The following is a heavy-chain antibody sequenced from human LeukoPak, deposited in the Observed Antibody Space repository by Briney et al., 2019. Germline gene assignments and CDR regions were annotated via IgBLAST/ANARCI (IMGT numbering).Heavy chain of an antibody. D-gene: IGHD3-10*01. V-gene: IGHV3-48*01. J-gene: IGHJ4*02. CDR1: GFTLSSYK. Sequence: GGSLRLSCAASGFTLSSYKMNWVRQAPGKGLEWVSHISGSSNTIYHADSVKGRFTISRDNAKNSLYLHMNGLRAEDTALYFCARDGRGEFEYWGQGTLVTVSS. CDR3: ARDGRGEFEY. CDR2: ISGSSNTI.